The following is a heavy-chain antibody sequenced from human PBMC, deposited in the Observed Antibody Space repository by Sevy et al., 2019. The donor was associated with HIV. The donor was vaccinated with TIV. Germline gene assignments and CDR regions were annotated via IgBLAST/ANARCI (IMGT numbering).Heavy chain of an antibody. D-gene: IGHD2-21*01. V-gene: IGHV3-30*02. CDR2: IQYDGSNK. CDR1: GGSYSSYG. CDR3: VNEGGGEGGDH. Sequence: WGSLRLSCAASGGSYSSYGMHWIRQAPGKGLEWVAYIQYDGSNKDYAYSVKGRFTISRDNSKNTLDLQMNSLRVEDTAVYYCVNEGGGEGGDHWGQGTLVTVSS. J-gene: IGHJ4*02.